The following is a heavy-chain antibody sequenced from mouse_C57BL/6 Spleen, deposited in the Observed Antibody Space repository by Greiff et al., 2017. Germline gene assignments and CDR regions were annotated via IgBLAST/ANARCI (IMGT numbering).Heavy chain of an antibody. CDR1: GFTFSDYY. D-gene: IGHD1-2*01. Sequence: EVHLVESEGGLVQPGSSMKLSCTASGFTFSDYYMAWVRQAPEKGLEWVANINDGGSSTYYLDSLKSRFTISRDNAKNTLYLQMSSLKSEDTATYSCARGGGRHYDGYYYAMDYWGQGTSVTVSS. J-gene: IGHJ4*01. CDR3: ARGGGRHYDGYYYAMDY. CDR2: INDGGSST. V-gene: IGHV5-16*01.